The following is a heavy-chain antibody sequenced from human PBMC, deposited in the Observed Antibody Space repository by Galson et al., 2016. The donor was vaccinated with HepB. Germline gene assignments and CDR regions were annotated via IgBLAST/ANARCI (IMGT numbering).Heavy chain of an antibody. D-gene: IGHD2-8*01. CDR2: ICHSGTP. Sequence: TLSLTCTVSGGSVRSPGYCWTWIRQPPGKGLEWLGFICHSGTPYYKPSLQSRVTISIDTSKNQFSLKVTSVTAADTAIYYCARGRNGGIDPWGQGILAPVSS. V-gene: IGHV4-61*08. CDR1: GGSVRSPGYC. CDR3: ARGRNGGIDP. J-gene: IGHJ5*02.